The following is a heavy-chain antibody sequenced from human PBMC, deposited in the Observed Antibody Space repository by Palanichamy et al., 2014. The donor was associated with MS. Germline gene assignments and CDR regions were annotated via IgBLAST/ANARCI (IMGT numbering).Heavy chain of an antibody. CDR3: ARADADFYGSYYENFLLK. CDR2: IRGSGTTI. V-gene: IGHV3-23*01. J-gene: IGHJ1*01. Sequence: EVQLLESGGALVQPGGSLRLSCAASGFTFRAFAMSWFRQAPGKGLEWVSAIRGSGTTIFYADSVKGRFTISRDNSKDTLFLQMNNVRADDTAVYFCARADADFYGSYYENFLLKWGQGTLVTVSS. D-gene: IGHD3-3*01. CDR1: GFTFRAFA.